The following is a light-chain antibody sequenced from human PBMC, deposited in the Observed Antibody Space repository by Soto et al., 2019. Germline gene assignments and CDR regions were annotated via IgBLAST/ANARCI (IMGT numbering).Light chain of an antibody. CDR2: TNN. J-gene: IGLJ3*02. V-gene: IGLV1-44*01. Sequence: QSVLTQPPSVSGTPGQRVTISCCGSSSNIGSHLVNWYQQVPGTAPRLLIYTNNQRPSGVPDRFSDSKSGTSASLAISGLQSEDEAHYYCATWDASLQSWVFGGGTKVTVL. CDR1: SSNIGSHL. CDR3: ATWDASLQSWV.